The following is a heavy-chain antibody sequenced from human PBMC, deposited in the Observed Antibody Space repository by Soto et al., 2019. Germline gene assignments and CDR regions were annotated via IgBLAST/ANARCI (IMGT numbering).Heavy chain of an antibody. J-gene: IGHJ6*02. Sequence: SETLSLTCTVSGGSISSYYWSWIRQPPGKGLEWIGYIYYSGSTNYNPSLKSRVTISVDTSKNQFSLKLSSVTAADTAVYYCARGSLSRPPYYGMDVWGQGTTVTVSS. V-gene: IGHV4-59*01. CDR2: IYYSGST. CDR3: ARGSLSRPPYYGMDV. CDR1: GGSISSYY.